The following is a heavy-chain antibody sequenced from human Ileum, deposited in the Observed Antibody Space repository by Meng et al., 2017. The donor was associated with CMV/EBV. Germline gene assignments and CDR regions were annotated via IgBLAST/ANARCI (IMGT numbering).Heavy chain of an antibody. CDR2: IYSGGSAT. Sequence: GESLKISCAASGFTFSSSAMTWVRQAPGKGLDWVSVIYSGGSATYYADSAKGRFTISRDDSKNTLYLQMNNLRAEGTAVYYCAKGGVHYFDYWGQGSLVTVSS. J-gene: IGHJ4*02. V-gene: IGHV3-23*03. CDR1: GFTFSSSA. CDR3: AKGGVHYFDY. D-gene: IGHD3-16*01.